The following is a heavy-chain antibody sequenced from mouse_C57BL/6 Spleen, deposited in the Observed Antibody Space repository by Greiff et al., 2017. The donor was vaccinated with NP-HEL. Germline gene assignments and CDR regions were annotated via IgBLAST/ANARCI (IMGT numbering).Heavy chain of an antibody. CDR3: ARKTVYGYDDAMDY. CDR1: GYSFTDYN. Sequence: EVQLQQSGPELVKPGASVKISCKASGYSFTDYNMNWVKQSNGKSLEWIGVINPNYGTTSYNQKFKGKATLTVDQSSSKAYMQLNSLTSEDSAVYYCARKTVYGYDDAMDYWGQGTSVTVSS. D-gene: IGHD2-2*01. J-gene: IGHJ4*01. CDR2: INPNYGTT. V-gene: IGHV1-39*01.